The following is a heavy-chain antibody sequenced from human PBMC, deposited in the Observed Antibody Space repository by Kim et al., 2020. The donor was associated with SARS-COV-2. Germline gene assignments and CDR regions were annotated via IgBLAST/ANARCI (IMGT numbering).Heavy chain of an antibody. CDR3: ARTLVGYGMDV. D-gene: IGHD2-2*01. V-gene: IGHV1-3*01. J-gene: IGHJ6*02. Sequence: TKYSQKFQGRVTITRDTSASTAYVELSSLRSEDTAVYYCARTLVGYGMDVWGQGTTVTVSS. CDR2: T.